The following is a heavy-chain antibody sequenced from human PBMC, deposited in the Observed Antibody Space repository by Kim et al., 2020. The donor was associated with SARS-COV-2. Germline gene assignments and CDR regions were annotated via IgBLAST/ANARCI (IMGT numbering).Heavy chain of an antibody. D-gene: IGHD1-26*01. Sequence: YAYSVKGRFTISRDNAKNSLYLQMNSLRAEDTALYYCAKDRSPTHSYMDVWGKGTAVTVSS. CDR3: AKDRSPTHSYMDV. V-gene: IGHV3-9*01. J-gene: IGHJ6*03.